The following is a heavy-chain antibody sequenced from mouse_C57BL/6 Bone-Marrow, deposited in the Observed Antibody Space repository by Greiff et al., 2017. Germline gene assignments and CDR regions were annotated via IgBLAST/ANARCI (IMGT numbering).Heavy chain of an antibody. D-gene: IGHD1-1*01. J-gene: IGHJ3*01. CDR1: GYSFTEYN. CDR2: INPNYGTT. Sequence: EVQLQQSGPELVKPGASVKISCKASGYSFTEYNMNWVKQSNGKSLEWLGVINPNYGTTSYNQKFKSKATLTVDQSSSTAYMQLNSRTSEDSAVYYCARSNYCGSALFAYWGQGTLVTVSA. CDR3: ARSNYCGSALFAY. V-gene: IGHV1-39*01.